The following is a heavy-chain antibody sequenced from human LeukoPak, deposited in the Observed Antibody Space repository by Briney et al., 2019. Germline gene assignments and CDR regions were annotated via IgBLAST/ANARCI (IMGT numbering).Heavy chain of an antibody. CDR2: TYQRSKWYN. Sequence: SQTLSLTCAISGDSVSINSAAWNWIRQSPSRGLEWLGRTYQRSKWYNDYAVSVKSRITINPDISKNQFSLQLNSVTPEDTAVYYCARSPSPYSSGWYFDYWGQGALVTVSS. J-gene: IGHJ4*02. CDR3: ARSPSPYSSGWYFDY. V-gene: IGHV6-1*01. CDR1: GDSVSINSAA. D-gene: IGHD6-19*01.